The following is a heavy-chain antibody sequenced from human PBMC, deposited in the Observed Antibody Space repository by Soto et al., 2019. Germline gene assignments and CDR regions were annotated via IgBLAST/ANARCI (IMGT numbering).Heavy chain of an antibody. CDR2: INHSGST. CDR1: GGSFSGYY. CDR3: ARGRAYAAVDY. D-gene: IGHD6-13*01. J-gene: IGHJ4*02. V-gene: IGHV4-34*01. Sequence: SETLSLTCAVYGGSFSGYYWSWIRQPPGKGLEWIGEINHSGSTNYNPSLKSRVTISVDMSKNQFSLTLSSVTAADTAVYYCARGRAYAAVDYGGQGTLVTVSS.